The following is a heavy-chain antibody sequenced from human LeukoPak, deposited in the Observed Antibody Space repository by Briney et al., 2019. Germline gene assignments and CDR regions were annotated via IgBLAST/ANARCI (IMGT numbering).Heavy chain of an antibody. CDR3: ARVSRGGLRYFDWLLWYFDL. CDR2: IYYSGST. V-gene: IGHV4-59*01. D-gene: IGHD3-9*01. J-gene: IGHJ2*01. Sequence: PSETLYLTCTVSGGSISSYYWSWIRQPPGKGLEWIGYIYYSGSTNYNPSLKSRVPISVDTSKNQFSLKLSSVTAADTAVYYCARVSRGGLRYFDWLLWYFDLWGRGTLVTVSS. CDR1: GGSISSYY.